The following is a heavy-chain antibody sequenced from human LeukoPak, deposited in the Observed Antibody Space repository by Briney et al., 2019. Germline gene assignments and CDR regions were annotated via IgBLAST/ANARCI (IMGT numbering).Heavy chain of an antibody. CDR2: ISYDGSNK. D-gene: IGHD2-2*01. V-gene: IGHV3-30*04. J-gene: IGHJ4*02. CDR1: GFTFSSYA. CDR3: ARDGGMDCSSTSCHDPFDY. Sequence: GGSLRLSCAASGFTFSSYAMHWVRQAPGKGLEWVAVISYDGSNKYYADSVKGRFTISRDNSKNTLYLQMNSLRAEDTAVYYCARDGGMDCSSTSCHDPFDYWGQGTLVTVSS.